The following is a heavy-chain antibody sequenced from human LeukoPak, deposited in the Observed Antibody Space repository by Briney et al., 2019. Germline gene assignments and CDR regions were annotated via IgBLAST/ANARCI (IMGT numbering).Heavy chain of an antibody. V-gene: IGHV1-69*13. CDR1: GGTFSSYA. D-gene: IGHD3-3*01. Sequence: SVKVSCKASGGTFSSYAISWVRQAPGQGLEWMGGIIPIFATTNYAQKFQGRVTISADESTSTAYTELSSLRSGDTAIYYCARAPTRSYDFVWWGQGTLVTVSS. CDR2: IIPIFATT. J-gene: IGHJ4*02. CDR3: ARAPTRSYDFVW.